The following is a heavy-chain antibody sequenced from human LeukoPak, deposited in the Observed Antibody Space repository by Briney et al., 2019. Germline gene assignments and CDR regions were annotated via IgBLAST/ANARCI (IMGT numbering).Heavy chain of an antibody. CDR2: ISAYNGNT. D-gene: IGHD3-22*01. CDR1: GYTFTGYY. V-gene: IGHV1-18*04. J-gene: IGHJ3*02. CDR3: ARDQGDSSGYYGPLDAFDI. Sequence: ASVKVSCKASGYTFTGYYMHWVRQAPGQGLEWMGWISAYNGNTNYAQKLQGRVTMTTDTSTSTAYMELRSLRSDDTAVYYCARDQGDSSGYYGPLDAFDIWGQGTMVTVSS.